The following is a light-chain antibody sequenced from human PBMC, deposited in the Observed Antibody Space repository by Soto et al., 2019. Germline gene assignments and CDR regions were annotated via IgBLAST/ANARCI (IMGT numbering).Light chain of an antibody. CDR2: GAY. Sequence: EIVMTQSPATLSVSPGEGATLSCRASQSVSSKLAWYQQKPGQAPRLLICGAYTRATGIQARFSGSGSGTEFTLIIRSLQSEDSAVYYCKQYNSWLWTFGQGTKVDI. J-gene: IGKJ1*01. V-gene: IGKV3-15*01. CDR3: KQYNSWLWT. CDR1: QSVSSK.